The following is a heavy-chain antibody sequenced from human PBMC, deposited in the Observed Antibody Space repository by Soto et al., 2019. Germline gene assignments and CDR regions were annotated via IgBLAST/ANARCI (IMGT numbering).Heavy chain of an antibody. CDR1: GFSFGSYW. CDR2: IKDDGSER. V-gene: IGHV3-7*03. Sequence: EVQLLESGGGLVQPGGSLRLSCAVSGFSFGSYWMSWVRQAPGKGLEWLASIKDDGSERYYLDSVKGRFTISRDNAKDSLSLQMNSLRGEDTAFYYCARDVGPVTIFGEALSGYFDFWGQGTLVTVSS. D-gene: IGHD3-3*01. J-gene: IGHJ4*02. CDR3: ARDVGPVTIFGEALSGYFDF.